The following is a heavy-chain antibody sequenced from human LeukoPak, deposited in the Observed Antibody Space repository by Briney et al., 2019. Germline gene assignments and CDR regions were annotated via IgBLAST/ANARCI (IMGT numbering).Heavy chain of an antibody. D-gene: IGHD3-3*01. Sequence: GGSLRLSCAASGFTFNSYAMSWVRQAPGKGLEWVSAISGSGGSTYYADSVKGRFTISRDNSKNTLYLQMNSLRAEDTAVYYCAKPGLGDTIFGVVILYDYWGQGTLVTVSS. J-gene: IGHJ4*02. CDR1: GFTFNSYA. V-gene: IGHV3-23*01. CDR2: ISGSGGST. CDR3: AKPGLGDTIFGVVILYDY.